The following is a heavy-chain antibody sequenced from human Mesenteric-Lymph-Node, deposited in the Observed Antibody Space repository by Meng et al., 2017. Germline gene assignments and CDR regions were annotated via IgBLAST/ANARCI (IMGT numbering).Heavy chain of an antibody. D-gene: IGHD6-19*01. CDR2: IRNKANRYTT. CDR1: GFTFSDHY. CDR3: ASSYASSDWRSFDY. J-gene: IGHJ4*02. V-gene: IGHV3-72*01. Sequence: GESLKISCAASGFTFSDHYMDWVRQAPGKGLEWVGRIRNKANRYTTEYAASVKGRFTISRDESQNSLYMQMNSLRTEDTAVYFCASSYASSDWRSFDYWGQGTLVTVSS.